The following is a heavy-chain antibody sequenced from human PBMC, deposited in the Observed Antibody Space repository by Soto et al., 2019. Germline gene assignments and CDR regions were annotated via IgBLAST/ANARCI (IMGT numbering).Heavy chain of an antibody. CDR1: TGTFSSFL. Sequence: QVRLVQSGAEVKKPGSSVKVSCKASTGTFSSFLITWVRQAPGQGLEWMGRINPMYGLAHYPQTFQGRVTITADKSTNTAYMDLSRLRSDDTALYYCAAGDFDHWGQGTLVTVSS. D-gene: IGHD6-13*01. CDR2: INPMYGLA. J-gene: IGHJ4*02. CDR3: AAGDFDH. V-gene: IGHV1-69*02.